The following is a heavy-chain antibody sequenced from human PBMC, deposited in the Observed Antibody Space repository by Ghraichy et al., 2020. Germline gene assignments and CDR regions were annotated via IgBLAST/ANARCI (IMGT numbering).Heavy chain of an antibody. Sequence: GGSLRLSCAASGFTFSGYSMNWVRQAPGKGLEWISYITSSGTINYADSVKGRFTISRDNAKNSLYLQMNSLRDEDTAVYYCARYGRTTILTRGFDYWGLGALVTVSS. D-gene: IGHD5-12*01. CDR3: ARYGRTTILTRGFDY. V-gene: IGHV3-48*02. CDR1: GFTFSGYS. CDR2: ITSSGTI. J-gene: IGHJ4*02.